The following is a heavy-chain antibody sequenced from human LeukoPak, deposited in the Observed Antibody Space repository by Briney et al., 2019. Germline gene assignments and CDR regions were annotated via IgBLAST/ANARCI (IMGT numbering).Heavy chain of an antibody. V-gene: IGHV3-30*02. CDR2: IQNDGSNK. CDR1: GFTFSRYG. Sequence: GGSLRLSCAASGFTFSRYGMHWVRQAPGKGLEWVAFIQNDGSNKYYADSVKGRFAISRDSSKNTLFLQMNSLRAEDTAVYYCATRGISGTYSMDVWGKGTTVTISS. CDR3: ATRGISGTYSMDV. D-gene: IGHD1-7*01. J-gene: IGHJ6*03.